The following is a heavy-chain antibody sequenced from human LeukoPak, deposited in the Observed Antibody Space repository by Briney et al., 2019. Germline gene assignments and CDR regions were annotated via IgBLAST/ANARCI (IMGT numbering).Heavy chain of an antibody. V-gene: IGHV3-21*01. Sequence: GSLLLSCAASGFTFSSYSMNWVRPAPGKGLEWVSSISSSSSYIYYADSVKGRFTISRDNAKNSLYLQMNSLRAEDTAVYYCARDRVSSRGAFDIWGQGTMVTVSS. CDR2: ISSSSSYI. CDR3: ARDRVSSRGAFDI. CDR1: GFTFSSYS. D-gene: IGHD3-16*01. J-gene: IGHJ3*02.